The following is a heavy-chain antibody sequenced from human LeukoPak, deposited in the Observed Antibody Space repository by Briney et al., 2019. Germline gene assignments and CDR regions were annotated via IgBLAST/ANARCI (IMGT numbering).Heavy chain of an antibody. Sequence: QPGGSLRLSCLTSGFTLSTNAMSWVRQAPGKGLEWISGISGSGASTYYADSVKGRFTISRDDSRNTLYLQMNSLRGDDTAVYYCAKDVGKWESLYFFDYWGQGTLVTVSS. D-gene: IGHD1-26*01. CDR1: GFTLSTNA. V-gene: IGHV3-23*01. CDR2: ISGSGAST. J-gene: IGHJ4*02. CDR3: AKDVGKWESLYFFDY.